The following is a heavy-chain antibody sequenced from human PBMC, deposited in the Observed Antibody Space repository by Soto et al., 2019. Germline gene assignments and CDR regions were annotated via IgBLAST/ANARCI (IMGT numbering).Heavy chain of an antibody. CDR2: IYYSGST. J-gene: IGHJ6*02. D-gene: IGHD6-13*01. V-gene: IGHV4-31*03. CDR3: AREGAAAGYYYYCGMDV. Sequence: QVQLQESGPGLVKPSQTLSLTCTVSGGSISSGGYYWSWIRQHPGKGLEWIGYIYYSGSTYYNPSLRSRVTISVDTSKNQFSLKLSSVTAADTAVYYCAREGAAAGYYYYCGMDVWGQGTTVTVSS. CDR1: GGSISSGGYY.